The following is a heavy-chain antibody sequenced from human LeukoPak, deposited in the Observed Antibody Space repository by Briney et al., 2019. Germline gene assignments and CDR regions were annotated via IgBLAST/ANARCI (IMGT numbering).Heavy chain of an antibody. J-gene: IGHJ3*02. V-gene: IGHV3-30-3*01. CDR3: ARDRDSGSYSLAFDI. CDR2: ISYDGSNK. Sequence: PGRSLRLSCAASGFTFSSYAMHWVRQAPGKGLEWVAVISYDGSNKYYADSVKGRFTISRDNSKNTLYLQMNSLRAEDTAVYYCARDRDSGSYSLAFDIWGQGTMVTVSS. D-gene: IGHD1-26*01. CDR1: GFTFSSYA.